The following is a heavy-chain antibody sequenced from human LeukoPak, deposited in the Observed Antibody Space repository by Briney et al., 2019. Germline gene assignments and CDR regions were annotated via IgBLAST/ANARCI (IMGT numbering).Heavy chain of an antibody. V-gene: IGHV4-4*07. CDR3: AGYEGYGGWLFVY. CDR2: IYTSGRT. D-gene: IGHD4-23*01. Sequence: PSETLSLTCTVSGGSISSYYWNWVRQPPGKGLEWIGRIYTSGRTCYNTSLKSRVTISVDTSKKQFSLRLNSVTPAPTAVYYCAGYEGYGGWLFVYWGQGALVTVSS. CDR1: GGSISSYY. J-gene: IGHJ4*02.